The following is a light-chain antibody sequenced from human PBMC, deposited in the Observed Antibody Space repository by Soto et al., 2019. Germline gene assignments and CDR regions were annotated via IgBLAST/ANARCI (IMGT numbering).Light chain of an antibody. CDR3: QQCGSSST. V-gene: IGKV3-11*01. CDR1: QSVSSY. CDR2: DAS. J-gene: IGKJ5*01. Sequence: EIVMPQSPATLSVSPGERATLSCRASQSVSSYLAWYQQKPGQAPRLLIYDASNRATGIPARFSGSGSGTDFTLTISSLEPEDFVVYYCQQCGSSSTFGQGTRLEIK.